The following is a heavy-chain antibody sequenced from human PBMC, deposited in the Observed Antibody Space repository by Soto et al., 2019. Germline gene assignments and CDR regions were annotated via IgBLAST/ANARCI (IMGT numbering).Heavy chain of an antibody. CDR2: MNPNSGNT. V-gene: IGHV1-8*01. J-gene: IGHJ4*02. Sequence: QVQLVQSGAEVKKPGASVKVSCKASGYTFTSYDINWVRQATGQGLEWMGWMNPNSGNTGYAQKFQGRVTMTRNTSISTAYMELSSLRSEDTAVYYCARGVRSLPSGELSLSYWGQGTLVTVSS. CDR1: GYTFTSYD. D-gene: IGHD3-16*02. CDR3: ARGVRSLPSGELSLSY.